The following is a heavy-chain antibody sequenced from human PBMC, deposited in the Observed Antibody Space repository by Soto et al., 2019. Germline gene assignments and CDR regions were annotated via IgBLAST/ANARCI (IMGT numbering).Heavy chain of an antibody. J-gene: IGHJ6*02. CDR1: GFTFRSFG. CDR2: VSYDGNHK. V-gene: IGHV3-30*18. CDR3: AKDVGQQLVLNYGMDV. Sequence: QVQLVESGGGVIQPGTSLSLSCGSSGFTFRSFGMYWVRQAPGKGLEWVAVVSYDGNHKYYAESVKGRLTVSRDNAKNMLYLQMNSLRGEDTAVYYCAKDVGQQLVLNYGMDVWGQGTTVTVSS. D-gene: IGHD6-13*01.